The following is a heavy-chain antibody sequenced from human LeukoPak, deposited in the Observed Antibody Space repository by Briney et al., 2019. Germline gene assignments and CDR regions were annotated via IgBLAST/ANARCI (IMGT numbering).Heavy chain of an antibody. D-gene: IGHD3-10*01. J-gene: IGHJ4*02. CDR1: GGSISSYY. CDR3: ARVLYYYGSGSYPAYDY. CDR2: IYYSGSI. V-gene: IGHV4-59*08. Sequence: KTSETLSLTCTVSGGSISSYYWSWIRQPPGKGLEWIGYIYYSGSIKYNPSLKSRVTISVDTSKNQFSLRLSSVTAADTAVYYCARVLYYYGSGSYPAYDYWGQGTLVTVSS.